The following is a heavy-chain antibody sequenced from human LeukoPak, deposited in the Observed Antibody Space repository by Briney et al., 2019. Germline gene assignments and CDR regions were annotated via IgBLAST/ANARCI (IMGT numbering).Heavy chain of an antibody. Sequence: ASVKVSCKASGYTFTGYYMHWVRQAPGQGLEWMGWINPNSGVTNYAQKFQGRVTMTRDTSISTAYMELSRLRSDDTAVYYCARGRRITGFLARSTKGGYYFDYWGQGTLVTVSS. J-gene: IGHJ4*02. CDR1: GYTFTGYY. CDR3: ARGRRITGFLARSTKGGYYFDY. D-gene: IGHD3-3*01. CDR2: INPNSGVT. V-gene: IGHV1-2*02.